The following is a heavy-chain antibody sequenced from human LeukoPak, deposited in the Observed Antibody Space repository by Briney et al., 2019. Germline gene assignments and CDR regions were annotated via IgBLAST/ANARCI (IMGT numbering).Heavy chain of an antibody. CDR1: GFTFSSYG. Sequence: GSLRLSCAASGFTFSSYGMHWLRQARGKGLEGVAVISYDGTNKYYADSVKGRFTISRDNSKNTLYLQINSLRAEDTAVYYCARDWILAAQPINFFDYWGQGTLVTVSS. V-gene: IGHV3-30*03. CDR3: ARDWILAAQPINFFDY. CDR2: ISYDGTNK. D-gene: IGHD5-18*01. J-gene: IGHJ4*02.